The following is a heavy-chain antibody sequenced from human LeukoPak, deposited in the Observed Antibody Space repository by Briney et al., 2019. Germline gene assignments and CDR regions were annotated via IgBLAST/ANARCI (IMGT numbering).Heavy chain of an antibody. D-gene: IGHD5-12*01. V-gene: IGHV4-39*01. Sequence: SETLSPTCTVSAGSISSTSHHWGWIRQSPGKGLEWIGSIYYGRTTYYNPSLNSRVTISVVTSNNQFSLQLSPVTAADTAVYYCVRHDGRGGATMGALDSWGQGSLVTVSS. CDR2: IYYGRTT. CDR1: AGSISSTSHH. CDR3: VRHDGRGGATMGALDS. J-gene: IGHJ4*02.